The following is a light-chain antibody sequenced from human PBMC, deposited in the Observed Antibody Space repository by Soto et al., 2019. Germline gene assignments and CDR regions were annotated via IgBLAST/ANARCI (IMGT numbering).Light chain of an antibody. J-gene: IGLJ2*01. Sequence: QSALTQPPSASGSPGQSVTISCTGTSSDVGGYNYVSWYQQHPGAAPKLMLYEVVKRPSGVPDRFSGSKSGNTASLTVSGLQAEDESDYYCSSYGGDNNVVFGGGTKLTVL. V-gene: IGLV2-8*01. CDR2: EVV. CDR1: SSDVGGYNY. CDR3: SSYGGDNNVV.